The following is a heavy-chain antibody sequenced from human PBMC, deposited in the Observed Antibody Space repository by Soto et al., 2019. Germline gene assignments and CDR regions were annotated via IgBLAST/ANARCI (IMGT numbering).Heavy chain of an antibody. CDR2: IIPMFETV. V-gene: IGHV1-69*01. J-gene: IGHJ6*02. Sequence: QEQLLQSGAEVRKPGSSVKVSCKASGGTFDNYAVSWVLQAPGQGLEWMGGIIPMFETVNYAQRFQGRLTIAADESTSTAYMELTSLTSADTAIYFCARGLRTGNYGMDVWGQGTTVTVSS. D-gene: IGHD2-15*01. CDR3: ARGLRTGNYGMDV. CDR1: GGTFDNYA.